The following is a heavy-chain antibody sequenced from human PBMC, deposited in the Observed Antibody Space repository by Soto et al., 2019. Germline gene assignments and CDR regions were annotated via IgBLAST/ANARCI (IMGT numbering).Heavy chain of an antibody. CDR2: IHNDGSRT. J-gene: IGHJ3*02. CDR1: GFSFSSFW. D-gene: IGHD1-26*01. Sequence: GGSLRLSCAASGFSFSSFWMHWARQAPGKGLVWVAHIHNDGSRTSYADSVKGRFTISRDNAKNALYLQMNSLRAEDTAMYYCARDFGAVGSTAAFGSCGQRTMVPFSS. CDR3: ARDFGAVGSTAAFGS. V-gene: IGHV3-74*01.